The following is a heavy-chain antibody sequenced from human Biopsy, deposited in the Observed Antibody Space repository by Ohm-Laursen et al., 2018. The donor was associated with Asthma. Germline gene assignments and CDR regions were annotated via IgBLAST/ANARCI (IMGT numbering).Heavy chain of an antibody. Sequence: SLRLSCTAPGFTFSSYAMHWVRQAPGKGLEWVAVISYDGSNKYYADSVKGRFTISRDNSKNTLYLQMNSLRAEDTAVYYCAREGIAVAHFDYWDQGTLVTVSS. D-gene: IGHD6-19*01. J-gene: IGHJ4*02. V-gene: IGHV3-30-3*01. CDR2: ISYDGSNK. CDR1: GFTFSSYA. CDR3: AREGIAVAHFDY.